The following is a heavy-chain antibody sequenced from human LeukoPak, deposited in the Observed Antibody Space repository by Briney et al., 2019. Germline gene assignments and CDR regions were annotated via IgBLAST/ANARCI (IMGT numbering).Heavy chain of an antibody. J-gene: IGHJ4*02. CDR3: ARTFGGVISYGDY. Sequence: ASVKVSCKASGYTFTGYYMHWVRQAPGQGLEWMGWINPNSGGTNYAQKFQGRVTMTRDTSISTAYMELSRLRSDDTAVYYCARTFGGVISYGDYWGQGTLVTVSS. D-gene: IGHD3-16*02. CDR1: GYTFTGYY. CDR2: INPNSGGT. V-gene: IGHV1-2*02.